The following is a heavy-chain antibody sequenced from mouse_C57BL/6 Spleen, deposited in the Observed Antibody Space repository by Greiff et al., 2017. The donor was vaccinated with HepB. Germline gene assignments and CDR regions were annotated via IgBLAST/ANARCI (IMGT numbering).Heavy chain of an antibody. J-gene: IGHJ2*01. CDR2: INPGSGGT. Sequence: VQLQESGAELVRPGTSVKVSCKASGYAFTNYLIEWVKQRPGQGLEWIGVINPGSGGTNYNEKFKGKATLTADKSSSTAYMPLSSLTSEDSAVYFCAKDCPSGHYFDYWGQGTTLTVSS. V-gene: IGHV1-54*01. CDR3: AKDCPSGHYFDY. CDR1: GYAFTNYL.